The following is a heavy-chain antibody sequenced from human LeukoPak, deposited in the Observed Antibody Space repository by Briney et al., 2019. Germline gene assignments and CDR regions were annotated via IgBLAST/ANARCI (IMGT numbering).Heavy chain of an antibody. CDR3: ARPHSSGWYGVYDI. CDR1: DGSISSHY. Sequence: PSETLFLTCTVSDGSISSHYWSWIRQPPGKGLEWIGHFAYSGTTSYNASLKSRVTISVDTSKNQFSLTLTSVTAADTAVYYCARPHSSGWYGVYDIWGQGTMVTVSS. V-gene: IGHV4-59*08. CDR2: FAYSGTT. D-gene: IGHD6-19*01. J-gene: IGHJ3*02.